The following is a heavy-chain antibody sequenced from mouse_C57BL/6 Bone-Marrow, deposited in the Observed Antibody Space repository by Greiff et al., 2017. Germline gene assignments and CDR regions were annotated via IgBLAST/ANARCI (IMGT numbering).Heavy chain of an antibody. CDR2: IYPRSGNT. J-gene: IGHJ4*01. CDR3: ARDGGYHAMDY. CDR1: GYTFTSYG. D-gene: IGHD1-1*02. V-gene: IGHV1-81*01. Sequence: VQLQQSGAELARPGASVKLSCKASGYTFTSYGISWVKQRTGQGLEWIGEIYPRSGNTYYNEKFKGKATLSADKSSSTAYMELRSLTSEDSAVYFCARDGGYHAMDYWGQGTSVTVSS.